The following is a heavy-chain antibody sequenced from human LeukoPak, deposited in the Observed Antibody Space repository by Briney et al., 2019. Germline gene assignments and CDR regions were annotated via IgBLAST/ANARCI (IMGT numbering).Heavy chain of an antibody. Sequence: PSETLSLTCTVSGGSISSGDYYWSWIRQPPGKGLEWIGYIYYSGSTYYNPSLKSRVTISVDTSKNQFSLKLSSVTAADTAVYYCARQAMVTRFFDYWGQGTLVTVSS. J-gene: IGHJ4*02. V-gene: IGHV4-30-4*01. CDR3: ARQAMVTRFFDY. D-gene: IGHD5-18*01. CDR1: GGSISSGDYY. CDR2: IYYSGST.